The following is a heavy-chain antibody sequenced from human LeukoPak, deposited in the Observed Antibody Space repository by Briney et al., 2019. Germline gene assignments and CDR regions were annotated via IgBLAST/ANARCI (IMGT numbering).Heavy chain of an antibody. CDR1: GGSFSCYY. D-gene: IGHD4-17*01. V-gene: IGHV4-34*01. CDR3: ARGQGTVTTH. CDR2: INHSGSD. J-gene: IGHJ4*02. Sequence: QPSDTLSLTCALSGGSFSCYYWTWIRHPPGKGLEWIAEINHSGSDNYTPSLKSRVTISLDTSKNQFSLKLSSVTAADTAVYYCARGQGTVTTHWGQGTLVTVSS.